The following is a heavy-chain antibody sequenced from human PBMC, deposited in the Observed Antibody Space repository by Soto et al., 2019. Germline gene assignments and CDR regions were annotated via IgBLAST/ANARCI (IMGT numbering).Heavy chain of an antibody. CDR1: GYTFTSYD. CDR2: MNPNSGNT. J-gene: IGHJ5*02. V-gene: IGHV1-8*01. CDR3: ARCHRENWFDP. Sequence: ASVKVSCKASGYTFTSYDINWVRQATGQGLEWMGWMNPNSGNTNYAQKIQGRVTMTTDTSTSTAYMELRSLRSDDTAVYYCARCHRENWFDPWGQGTLVTVSS.